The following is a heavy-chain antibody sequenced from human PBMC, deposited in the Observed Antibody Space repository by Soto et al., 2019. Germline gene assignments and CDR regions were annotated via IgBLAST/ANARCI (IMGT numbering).Heavy chain of an antibody. CDR3: AIGGVGALFEH. D-gene: IGHD2-21*01. CDR2: ISPKSTYT. Sequence: QVPLVESGGGLVKPGGSLRLSCATSGFPVSDYYMSWIRQAPGTGLEWLSHISPKSTYTNYADSVKGRFTISRDNTKSSLFLQMNSLGVEQSAVYYFAIGGVGALFEHWGPGVLGTFAS. V-gene: IGHV3-11*06. CDR1: GFPVSDYY. J-gene: IGHJ4*02.